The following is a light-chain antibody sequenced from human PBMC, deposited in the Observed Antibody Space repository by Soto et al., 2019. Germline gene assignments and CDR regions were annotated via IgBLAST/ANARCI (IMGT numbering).Light chain of an antibody. CDR1: SSDVGGYNY. CDR3: SSYTSSSARGV. V-gene: IGLV2-14*01. Sequence: QSALTQPASVSGSPGQSITISCTGTSSDVGGYNYVSWYQQHPGKAPKLMIYDVSNRSSGVSNRFSGSKSGNTASLTISGLQAEDEADYYCSSYTSSSARGVFGTGTKLTVL. J-gene: IGLJ1*01. CDR2: DVS.